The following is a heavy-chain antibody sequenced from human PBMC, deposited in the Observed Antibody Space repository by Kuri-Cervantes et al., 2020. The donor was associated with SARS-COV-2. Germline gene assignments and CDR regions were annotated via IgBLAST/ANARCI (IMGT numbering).Heavy chain of an antibody. V-gene: IGHV4-59*01. CDR1: GDSITNYY. D-gene: IGHD3/OR15-3a*01. J-gene: IGHJ4*02. Sequence: ESLKISCTVSGDSITNYYLTWIRQPPGKGLEWIGYVSYNGATAYNPSLKSRVTMSLDTSKNQFSLRLSSVTAADTAVYYCSGRVDFSSVDYWGQGTLVTVSS. CDR3: SGRVDFSSVDY. CDR2: VSYNGAT.